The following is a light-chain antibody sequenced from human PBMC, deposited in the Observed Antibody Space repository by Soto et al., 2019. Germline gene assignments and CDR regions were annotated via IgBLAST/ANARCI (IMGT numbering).Light chain of an antibody. CDR3: SSFRRSSTSYV. J-gene: IGLJ1*01. Sequence: QSVLTQPASVSGSPGQSITISCTGTSSDIGDSNYVSWYQQHPGKAPKLVIYDVSNRPSGVSNRFSGSKSANTASLTISGLQAEDGADYYCSSFRRSSTSYVFGTGNKVTVL. CDR2: DVS. V-gene: IGLV2-14*03. CDR1: SSDIGDSNY.